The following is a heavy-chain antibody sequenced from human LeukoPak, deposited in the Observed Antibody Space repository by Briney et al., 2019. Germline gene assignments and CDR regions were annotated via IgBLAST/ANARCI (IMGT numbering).Heavy chain of an antibody. D-gene: IGHD3-10*01. CDR2: ISSGSTYT. J-gene: IGHJ4*02. Sequence: PGGSLRLSCAASGFTFSDYYMSWIRQAPGRGLEWVSCISSGSTYTNYADSVKGRFTISRDNAKNSLYLQMNSLTAEDTAVYYCARHAFYGPGRSDSWGQGTLVTVSS. CDR3: ARHAFYGPGRSDS. V-gene: IGHV3-11*06. CDR1: GFTFSDYY.